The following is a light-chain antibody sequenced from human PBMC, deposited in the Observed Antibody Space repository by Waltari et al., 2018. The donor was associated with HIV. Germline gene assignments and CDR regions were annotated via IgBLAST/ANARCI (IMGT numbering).Light chain of an antibody. CDR1: SSNIGAGYD. J-gene: IGLJ3*02. V-gene: IGLV1-40*01. CDR3: QSYDSSLSGFWV. CDR2: GNS. Sequence: QSVLPQPPSVSGAPGQRVTISCTGSSSNIGAGYDVHWSQQLPGTAPKLLIYGNSNRPSGVPDRFSGSKSGTSASLAITGLQAEDEADYYCQSYDSSLSGFWVFGGGTKLTVL.